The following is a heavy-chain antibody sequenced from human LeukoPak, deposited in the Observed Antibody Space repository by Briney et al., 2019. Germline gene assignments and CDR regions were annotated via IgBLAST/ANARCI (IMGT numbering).Heavy chain of an antibody. Sequence: PGGSLRLSCAASGFVFRDYGTHWVRQAPGKGLEWVAFVRYHGNNQYYAASVKGRFTISRDNSKNTLYLQMNSLRAEDTAVYSCAKEFDSGYHSEGPHYWGLGTLVTVSS. J-gene: IGHJ4*02. CDR3: AKEFDSGYHSEGPHY. CDR1: GFVFRDYG. D-gene: IGHD5-12*01. V-gene: IGHV3-30*02. CDR2: VRYHGNNQ.